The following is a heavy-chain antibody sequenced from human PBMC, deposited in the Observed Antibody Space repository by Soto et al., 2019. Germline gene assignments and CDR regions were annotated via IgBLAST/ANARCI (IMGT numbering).Heavy chain of an antibody. CDR1: GGSINNSSFY. CDR2: IYYSGSA. Sequence: SETLSLTCTVSGGSINNSSFYWGWVRQPPGKRLEWIGSIYYSGSAYYDPSLKSRLTISVDTSKNQFSLNLSSVTAAHTAVYFCARRPLVRGIIPYYFDSWGQGTLVTVSS. V-gene: IGHV4-39*01. J-gene: IGHJ4*02. D-gene: IGHD3-10*01. CDR3: ARRPLVRGIIPYYFDS.